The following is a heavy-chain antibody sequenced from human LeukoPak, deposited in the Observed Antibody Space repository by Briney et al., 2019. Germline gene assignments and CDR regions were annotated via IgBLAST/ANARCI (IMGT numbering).Heavy chain of an antibody. CDR2: INHSGST. V-gene: IGHV4-34*01. J-gene: IGHJ4*02. D-gene: IGHD6-19*01. CDR3: ARGGAVAALDY. CDR1: GGSFSGYY. Sequence: SETLSLTCAVYGGSFSGYYWSWIRQPPGKGLEWIGEINHSGSTNYNPSLNSRVTISVDTSKDQFSLKLSSVPAAATAVYYCARGGAVAALDYWGQGTLVTVSS.